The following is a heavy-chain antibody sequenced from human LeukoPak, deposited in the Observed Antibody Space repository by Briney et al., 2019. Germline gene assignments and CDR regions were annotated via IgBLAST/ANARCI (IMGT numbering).Heavy chain of an antibody. CDR3: ARARPAAISFYTY. V-gene: IGHV1-2*02. J-gene: IGHJ4*02. D-gene: IGHD2-2*01. CDR1: GYTFTGYY. Sequence: ASVKVSSKASGYTFTGYYMHWVRQAPGQGLEWMGWINPNSGGTNYAQKFQGRVTMTRDTSISTAYMELSRLRSDDTAVYYCARARPAAISFYTYWGQGTLVTVSS. CDR2: INPNSGGT.